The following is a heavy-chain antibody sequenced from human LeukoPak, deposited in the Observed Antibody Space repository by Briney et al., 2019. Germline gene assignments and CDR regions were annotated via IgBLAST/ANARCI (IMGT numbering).Heavy chain of an antibody. CDR3: AKLLSDSSGYYKYYFDY. CDR2: ISSSSSYI. D-gene: IGHD3-22*01. J-gene: IGHJ4*02. Sequence: GGSLRLSCAASGFTFSSYSMNWVRQAPGKGLEWVSSISSSSSYIYYADSVKGRFTISRDNAKNSLYLQMNSLRAEDTAVYYCAKLLSDSSGYYKYYFDYWGQGTLVTVSS. CDR1: GFTFSSYS. V-gene: IGHV3-21*01.